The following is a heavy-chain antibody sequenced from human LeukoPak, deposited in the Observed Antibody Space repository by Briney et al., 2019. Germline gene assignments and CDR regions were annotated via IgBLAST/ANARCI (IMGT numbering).Heavy chain of an antibody. J-gene: IGHJ5*02. V-gene: IGHV4-30-4*01. CDR3: ARYGSGSTWFDP. CDR1: GVSISSDNYQ. Sequence: SETLSLTCTVSGVSISSDNYQWSWIRQPPGKGLEWIGYINYSGSTYYSPSLKSRVTISVDTSKNQFFLKLSPVTAADTAVYYCARYGSGSTWFDPWGQGTLVTVSS. CDR2: INYSGST. D-gene: IGHD3-10*01.